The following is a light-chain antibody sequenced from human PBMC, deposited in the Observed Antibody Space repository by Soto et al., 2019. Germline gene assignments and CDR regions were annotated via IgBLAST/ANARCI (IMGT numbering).Light chain of an antibody. CDR3: QQYGALPPT. V-gene: IGKV3-20*01. CDR2: GAS. CDR1: QTVSNTY. Sequence: EIVLTQFPGALSLSPGERVTLSCRASQTVSNTYLAWYQQKSGQAPKFLIDGASNRPTVIPDSFSGSGSGTDYTLTISRLQSPDFVVPYYQQYGALPPTFGGGTNVEIK. J-gene: IGKJ4*01.